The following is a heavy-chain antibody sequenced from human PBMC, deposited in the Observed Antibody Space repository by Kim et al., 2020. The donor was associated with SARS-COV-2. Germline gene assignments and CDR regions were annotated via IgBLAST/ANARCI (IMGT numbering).Heavy chain of an antibody. J-gene: IGHJ3*02. D-gene: IGHD1-1*01. CDR2: IRSKANNYAT. V-gene: IGHV3-73*01. CDR1: GFSFSDSA. Sequence: GGSLRLSCAASGFSFSDSAMHWVRQASGKGLEWVGRIRSKANNYATTYAASVKGRFTISRDDSKNAAYLQMNSLKTEDTAVYYCTLVPGTTLAFGAAYDIWGQGTMVTVSS. CDR3: TLVPGTTLAFGAAYDI.